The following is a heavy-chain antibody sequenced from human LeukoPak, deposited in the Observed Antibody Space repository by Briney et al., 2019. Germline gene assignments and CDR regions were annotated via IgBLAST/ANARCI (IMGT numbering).Heavy chain of an antibody. CDR2: ISGSGGST. J-gene: IGHJ4*02. CDR3: AKVNYGSGSYCFDY. Sequence: PGGSLRLPCAASGFTFSSYAMSWVRQAPGKGLEWVSAISGSGGSTYYADSVKGRFTISRDNSKNTLYLQMNSLRAEDTAVYYCAKVNYGSGSYCFDYWGQGTLVTVSS. D-gene: IGHD3-10*01. CDR1: GFTFSSYA. V-gene: IGHV3-23*01.